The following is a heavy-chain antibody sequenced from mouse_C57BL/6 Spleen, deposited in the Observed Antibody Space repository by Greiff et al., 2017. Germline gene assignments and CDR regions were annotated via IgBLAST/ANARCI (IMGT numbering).Heavy chain of an antibody. CDR3: TRAYYGSRTFDS. V-gene: IGHV5-9-1*02. CDR1: GFTFSSYA. J-gene: IGHJ2*01. D-gene: IGHD1-1*01. Sequence: DVQLVESGEGLVKPGGSLKLSCAASGFTFSSYAMSWVRQTPEKRLEWVAYISSGGDYIYYADTVKGRFTISRDNARNTLYLQMSSLKSEDTAMYYCTRAYYGSRTFDSWGQGTTLTVSS. CDR2: ISSGGDYI.